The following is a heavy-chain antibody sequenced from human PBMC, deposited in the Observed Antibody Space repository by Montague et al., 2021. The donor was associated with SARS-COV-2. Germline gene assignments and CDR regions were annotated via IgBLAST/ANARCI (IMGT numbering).Heavy chain of an antibody. V-gene: IGHV4-39*01. CDR3: ARHYYDSSGYYSPWYFDL. CDR1: GGSISSSSYY. Sequence: SETLSPTRTVSGGSISSSSYYWGWIRQPPGKGLEWIGSIYYSGSTYYXPSLKSRVTISVDTSENQFSLKLSSVTAADTAVYYCARHYYDSSGYYSPWYFDLWGRGTLVTVSS. CDR2: IYYSGST. J-gene: IGHJ2*01. D-gene: IGHD3-22*01.